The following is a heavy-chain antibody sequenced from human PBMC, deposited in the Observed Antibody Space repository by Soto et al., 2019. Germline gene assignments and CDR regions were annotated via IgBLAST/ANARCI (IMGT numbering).Heavy chain of an antibody. J-gene: IGHJ6*02. Sequence: GGSLRLSCAASGFTCSNYNMNWVRQAPGKGLEWLSYISGRSSTIYYADSVKGRFTISRDNAKNSLYLQMNSLRDEDTAVYYCARDCGKGYGMDVWGQGTTVTVSS. CDR2: ISGRSSTI. V-gene: IGHV3-48*02. CDR1: GFTCSNYN. CDR3: ARDCGKGYGMDV.